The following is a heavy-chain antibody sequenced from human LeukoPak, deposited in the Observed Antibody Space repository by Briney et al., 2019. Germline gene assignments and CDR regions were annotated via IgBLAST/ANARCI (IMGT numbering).Heavy chain of an antibody. CDR2: TYWNNDK. D-gene: IGHD3-10*01. CDR1: GFSLSTTGVA. CDR3: AHKGRGSGSYTM. J-gene: IGHJ4*02. V-gene: IGHV2-5*01. Sequence: ESGPTLVKPTQTLTLTCTFSGFSLSTTGVAVAWIRQPPGKALEWLAVTYWNNDKSYSPSLKSRLTITKDTSKNQVVLIMANMDPVDTGTYYCAHKGRGSGSYTMWGQGTLVTVSS.